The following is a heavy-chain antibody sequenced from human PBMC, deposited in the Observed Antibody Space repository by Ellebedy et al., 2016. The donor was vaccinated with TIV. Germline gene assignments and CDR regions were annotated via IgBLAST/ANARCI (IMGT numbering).Heavy chain of an antibody. J-gene: IGHJ3*02. CDR2: IRQDGSEK. D-gene: IGHD4-17*01. CDR1: GFSFSSYW. Sequence: GGSLRLSCVASGFSFSSYWMSWVRQAPGKGLEWVANIRQDGSEKYYVDSVKGRFTISRDNAKNSLYLHLNSPRAEDTAMYYCATDGSYGDYLSPTHAFVIWGQGTMVTVSS. V-gene: IGHV3-7*01. CDR3: ATDGSYGDYLSPTHAFVI.